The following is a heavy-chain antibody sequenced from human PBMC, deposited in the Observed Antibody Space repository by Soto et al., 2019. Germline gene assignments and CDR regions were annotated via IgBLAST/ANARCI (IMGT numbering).Heavy chain of an antibody. CDR3: ARVRQGCSANNCYFDP. CDR2: VHISGHS. D-gene: IGHD1-1*01. J-gene: IGHJ5*01. CDR1: GGSVGAPDC. V-gene: IGHV4-4*02. Sequence: SETLSLTCTLSGGSVGAPDCWNWVRQSPDKGLEWIAEVHISGHSNYNPSLRSRVSVSIDSSKNQFYLNLNSVTAADTAIYYCARVRQGCSANNCYFDPWGQGTQVTDSS.